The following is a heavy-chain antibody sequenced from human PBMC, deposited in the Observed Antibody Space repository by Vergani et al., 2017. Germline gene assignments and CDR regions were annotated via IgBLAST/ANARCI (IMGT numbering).Heavy chain of an antibody. CDR2: IKRDGTET. D-gene: IGHD2-15*01. V-gene: IGHV3-7*01. CDR3: ARISGGSAPYLHY. J-gene: IGHJ1*01. CDR1: GFTFGDYY. Sequence: VQLVESGGGVVQPGGSLILSCAASGFTFGDYYMAWIRLAPGKGLDWVASIKRDGTETFYVDSVKGRFTISRDNAKTTLYLQMNSLRDEDRGVYYCARISGGSAPYLHYWGQGTLVTVAS.